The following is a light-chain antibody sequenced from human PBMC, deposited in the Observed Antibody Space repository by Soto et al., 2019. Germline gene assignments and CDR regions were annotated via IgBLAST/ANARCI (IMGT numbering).Light chain of an antibody. V-gene: IGLV2-14*01. CDR2: DVS. CDR3: SSYTSSSSLLYV. J-gene: IGLJ1*01. CDR1: SSDVGGYNY. Sequence: QSVLTQPASVSGSPGQSITIYCTGTSSDVGGYNYDSWYQQHPGKAPKLMIYDVSNRPSGVSNRFSGSKSGNTASLTISGLQAEDEADYYCSSYTSSSSLLYVFGTGTKVTVL.